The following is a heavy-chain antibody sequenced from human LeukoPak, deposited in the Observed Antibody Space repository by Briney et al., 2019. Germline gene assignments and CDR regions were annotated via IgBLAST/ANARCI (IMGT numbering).Heavy chain of an antibody. Sequence: PSETLSLTCTVSGGSISSYYWGWIRQPPGKGLEWIGYIYYSGSTNCNPSLKSRVTISVDTSKNQFSLKLSSVTAADTAVYYCAGGVVVAATPGHFDYWGQGTLVTVSS. CDR2: IYYSGST. D-gene: IGHD2-15*01. CDR1: GGSISSYY. J-gene: IGHJ4*02. V-gene: IGHV4-59*08. CDR3: AGGVVVAATPGHFDY.